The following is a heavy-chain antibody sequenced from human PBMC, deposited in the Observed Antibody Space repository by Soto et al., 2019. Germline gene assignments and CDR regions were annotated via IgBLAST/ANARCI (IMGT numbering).Heavy chain of an antibody. CDR3: ARGSTMLGSGWSYTDY. CDR2: VYYSGST. Sequence: SETLSLTCTVSGGSIGGYYWSWIRQPPGKGLEWIGYVYYSGSTNYNPSLKSRVTISVDTSKNQFSLRLTSVTAADTAVYYCARGSTMLGSGWSYTDYWGQGALVTVSS. V-gene: IGHV4-59*01. D-gene: IGHD6-19*01. J-gene: IGHJ4*02. CDR1: GGSIGGYY.